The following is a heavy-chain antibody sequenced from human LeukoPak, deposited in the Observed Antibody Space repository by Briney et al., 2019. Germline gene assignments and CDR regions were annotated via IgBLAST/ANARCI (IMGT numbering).Heavy chain of an antibody. V-gene: IGHV4-30-2*01. J-gene: IGHJ5*02. Sequence: SETLSLTCAVSGGSISSGGYSWSWLRQPPGKGLEWIGYIYHSGSTYYNPSLKSRVTISVDRSKSQFSLKLSSVTAADTAVYYCARGAGIVVVPAAGGWFDPWGQGTLVTVSS. CDR1: GGSISSGGYS. D-gene: IGHD2-2*01. CDR3: ARGAGIVVVPAAGGWFDP. CDR2: IYHSGST.